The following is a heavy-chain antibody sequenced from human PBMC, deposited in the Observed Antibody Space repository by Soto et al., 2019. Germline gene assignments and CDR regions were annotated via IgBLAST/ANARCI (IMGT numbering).Heavy chain of an antibody. CDR2: IYYSGST. Sequence: TSETLSLTCTVSGGSISSYYWSWIRRPPGKGLEWIGYIYYSGSTNYNPSPKSRVTISVDTSKNQFSLKLSSVTAADTAVYYCAIAAAAGGYFDYWGQGTLVTVSS. V-gene: IGHV4-59*01. J-gene: IGHJ4*02. CDR3: AIAAAAGGYFDY. D-gene: IGHD6-13*01. CDR1: GGSISSYY.